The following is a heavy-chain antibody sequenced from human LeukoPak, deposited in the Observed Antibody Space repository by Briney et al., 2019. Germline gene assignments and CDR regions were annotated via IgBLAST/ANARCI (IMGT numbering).Heavy chain of an antibody. CDR2: INAGNGNT. J-gene: IGHJ6*02. CDR3: AREYDFWSGFIPGPFYYGMDV. Sequence: ASVKVSCKASGGTFSSYAISWVRQAPGQRLEWMGWINAGNGNTKYSQKFQGRVTITRDTSASTAYMELSSLRSEDTAVYYCAREYDFWSGFIPGPFYYGMDVWGQGTTVTVSS. D-gene: IGHD3-3*01. CDR1: GGTFSSYA. V-gene: IGHV1-3*01.